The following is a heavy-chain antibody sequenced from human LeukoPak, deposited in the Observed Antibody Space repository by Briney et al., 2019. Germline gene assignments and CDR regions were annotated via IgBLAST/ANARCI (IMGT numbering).Heavy chain of an antibody. J-gene: IGHJ4*02. CDR1: GFTFRSYV. CDR2: ISSNGGST. D-gene: IGHD3-22*01. Sequence: GGSLRLSCSASGFTFRSYVMYWVRQAPGKGLEYVSVISSNGGSTNYADSVKGRFTISRGNSKNTLYLQMSSLRAEDTAVYYCVKGNNYDSSGYQFDYWGQGTLVTVSS. V-gene: IGHV3-64D*06. CDR3: VKGNNYDSSGYQFDY.